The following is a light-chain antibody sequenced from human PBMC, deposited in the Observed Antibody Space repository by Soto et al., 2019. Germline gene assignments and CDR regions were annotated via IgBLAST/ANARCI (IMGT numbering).Light chain of an antibody. Sequence: QSALAQPASVSGSPGQSITISCTGTTSDVGGYNYVSWYQQHPGKVPTLLIYEVSNRPSGVSSRFSASKSGNTASLTISGLQAEDEADYYCASYISSSLVVFGGGTKLTVL. CDR3: ASYISSSLVV. CDR1: TSDVGGYNY. CDR2: EVS. J-gene: IGLJ2*01. V-gene: IGLV2-14*01.